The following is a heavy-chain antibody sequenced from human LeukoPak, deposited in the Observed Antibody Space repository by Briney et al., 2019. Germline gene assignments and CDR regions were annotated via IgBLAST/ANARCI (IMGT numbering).Heavy chain of an antibody. CDR2: IWYDGSNK. D-gene: IGHD6-19*01. Sequence: GGSPRLSCAASGFTFSSYGMHWVRQAPGKGLEWVAVIWYDGSNKYYADSVKGRVTISRDNSKNTLYLQMNSLRAEDTAVYYCARDRRGDSSGWYYSDYWGQGTLVTVSS. CDR3: ARDRRGDSSGWYYSDY. CDR1: GFTFSSYG. V-gene: IGHV3-33*01. J-gene: IGHJ4*02.